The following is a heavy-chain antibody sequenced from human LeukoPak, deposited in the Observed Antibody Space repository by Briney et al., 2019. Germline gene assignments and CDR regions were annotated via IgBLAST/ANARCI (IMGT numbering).Heavy chain of an antibody. CDR2: IYSGGST. V-gene: IGHV3-66*01. CDR3: ARVANWNYGYYYYYMDV. CDR1: GFTVSSNY. Sequence: GGSLRLSCAASGFTVSSNYMSWVRQAPGKGLEWVSVIYSGGSTYYADSVKGRFTISRDNSKNTLYLQMNSLRAEDTAVYYCARVANWNYGYYYYYMDVWGKGTTVTVSS. D-gene: IGHD1-7*01. J-gene: IGHJ6*03.